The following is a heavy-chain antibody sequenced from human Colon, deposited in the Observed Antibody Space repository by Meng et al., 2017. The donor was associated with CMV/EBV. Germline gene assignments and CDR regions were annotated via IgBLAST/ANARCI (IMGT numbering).Heavy chain of an antibody. CDR3: ARDVDRNFGDSSQKLFAMGV. Sequence: DYHVYWVRPVTGQGLEWMGWLNPNSGYTRLAGHFKGRLTMTRDTSVSTAYMDLSSLKSDDTAVYYCARDVDRNFGDSSQKLFAMGVWGQGTTVTVSS. CDR1: DYH. J-gene: IGHJ6*02. V-gene: IGHV1-2*02. CDR2: LNPNSGYT. D-gene: IGHD2-21*01.